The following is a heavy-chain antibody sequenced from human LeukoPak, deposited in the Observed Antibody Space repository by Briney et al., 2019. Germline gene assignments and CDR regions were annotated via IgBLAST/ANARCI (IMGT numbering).Heavy chain of an antibody. D-gene: IGHD3-9*01. CDR2: ISGSGGST. Sequence: GGSLRLSCAASGFTFSSYAMSWVRQAPGKGREWVSAISGSGGSTYYADSVKGRFTISRDNSKNTLYLQMNSLRAEDTAVYYCAKDLYYDILTGRDYWGQGTLVTVSS. J-gene: IGHJ4*02. CDR1: GFTFSSYA. V-gene: IGHV3-23*01. CDR3: AKDLYYDILTGRDY.